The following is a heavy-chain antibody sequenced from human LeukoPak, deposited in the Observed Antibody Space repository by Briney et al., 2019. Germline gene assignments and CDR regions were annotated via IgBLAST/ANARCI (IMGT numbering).Heavy chain of an antibody. CDR3: ARDGGYHCTNGVCYKTGSGGLDY. J-gene: IGHJ4*02. CDR2: IYYSGST. CDR1: GGSISSSSYY. D-gene: IGHD2-8*01. V-gene: IGHV4-39*07. Sequence: SETLSLTCTVSGGSISSSSYYWGWIRQPPGKGLEWIGSIYYSGSTYYNPSLKSRVTISVDTSKNQFSLKLSSVTAADTAVYYCARDGGYHCTNGVCYKTGSGGLDYWGQGTLVTVSS.